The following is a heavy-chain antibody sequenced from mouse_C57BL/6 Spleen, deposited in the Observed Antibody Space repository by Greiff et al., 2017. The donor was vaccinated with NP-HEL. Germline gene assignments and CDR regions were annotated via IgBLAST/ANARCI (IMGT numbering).Heavy chain of an antibody. V-gene: IGHV1-72*01. Sequence: QVQLQQPGAELVKPGASVKLSCKASGYTFTSYWMHWVKQRPGRGLEWIGRIDPNSGGTKYNEKFKSKATLTVDKPSSTAYMQLSSLTSEDSAVYYCARAFYYGSSYPWYFDVWGTGTTVTVSS. CDR3: ARAFYYGSSYPWYFDV. CDR2: IDPNSGGT. J-gene: IGHJ1*03. CDR1: GYTFTSYW. D-gene: IGHD1-1*01.